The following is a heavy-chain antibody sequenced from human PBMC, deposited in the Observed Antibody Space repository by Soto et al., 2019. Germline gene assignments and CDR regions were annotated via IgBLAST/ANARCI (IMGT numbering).Heavy chain of an antibody. V-gene: IGHV3-30-3*01. CDR3: AKAVAAAYYYHYYGMDV. CDR2: ISSDGTKK. Sequence: PGGSLRLSCEASGFALDTYAMHWVRQAPGKGLEWVALISSDGTKKHLADSVKGRFTISRDNSKSFVYLQMKSVRGEDTAVYYCAKAVAAAYYYHYYGMDVWGQGTTVTVLL. J-gene: IGHJ6*02. CDR1: GFALDTYA. D-gene: IGHD6-13*01.